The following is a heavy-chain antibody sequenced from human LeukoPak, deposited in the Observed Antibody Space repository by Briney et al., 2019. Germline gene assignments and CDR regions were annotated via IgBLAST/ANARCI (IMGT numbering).Heavy chain of an antibody. CDR1: GGTFSSYA. D-gene: IGHD3-16*01. CDR3: ARELGKAFVGY. Sequence: GASVKVSCKASGGTFSSYAISWVRQAPGQGLEWMGGIIPIFGTANYAQKFQGRVTITADESTSTAYMELSSLRSDDTAVYYCARELGKAFVGYWGQGTLVTVSS. CDR2: IIPIFGTA. V-gene: IGHV1-69*01. J-gene: IGHJ4*02.